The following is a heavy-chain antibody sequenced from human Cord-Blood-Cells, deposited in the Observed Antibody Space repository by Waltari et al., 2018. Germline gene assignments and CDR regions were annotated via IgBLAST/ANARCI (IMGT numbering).Heavy chain of an antibody. D-gene: IGHD6-13*01. CDR1: GGTFSSYA. J-gene: IGHJ4*02. CDR2: SIPIFGTA. CDR3: ARGRGIAAPRSFDY. Sequence: QVQLVQSGAEVKKPGSSVKVSCKASGGTFSSYAISWVRQAPGQGLEWMGGSIPIFGTANYAQKCQGRVTITADESTSTAYMELSSLRSEDTAVYYCARGRGIAAPRSFDYWGQGTLVTVSS. V-gene: IGHV1-69*01.